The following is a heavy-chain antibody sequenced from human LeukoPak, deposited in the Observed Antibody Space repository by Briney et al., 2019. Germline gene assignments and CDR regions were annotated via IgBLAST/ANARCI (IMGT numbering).Heavy chain of an antibody. V-gene: IGHV3-23*01. CDR2: IFPSGGEI. D-gene: IGHD2-8*02. Sequence: GGSLRLSCAASGFTFSSFAMIWVRQPPGKGLEWVSSIFPSGGEIHYADSVRGRFTISRDNSKSTLSLQMNSLRAEDTAIYYCATYRQVLLPFESWGQGTLVTVSS. CDR1: GFTFSSFA. CDR3: ATYRQVLLPFES. J-gene: IGHJ4*02.